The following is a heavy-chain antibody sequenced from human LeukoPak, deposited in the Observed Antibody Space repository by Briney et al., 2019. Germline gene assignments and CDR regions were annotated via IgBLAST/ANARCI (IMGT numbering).Heavy chain of an antibody. D-gene: IGHD3-22*01. Sequence: GGSLRLSCAASGFIFDDYGMSWVRQAPGKRLEWVCGINWKGGSTGYADSVKGRFTISRDNAKNSLYLQMNSLRAEDTAFYYCARSNYYDSTGYPFDYWGQGTPVTVSS. CDR2: INWKGGST. CDR3: ARSNYYDSTGYPFDY. V-gene: IGHV3-20*04. CDR1: GFIFDDYG. J-gene: IGHJ4*02.